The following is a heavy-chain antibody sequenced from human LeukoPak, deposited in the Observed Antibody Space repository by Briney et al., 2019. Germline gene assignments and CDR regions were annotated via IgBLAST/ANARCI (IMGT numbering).Heavy chain of an antibody. Sequence: GGSLRLSCAASGFTFSNAWMSWVRQAPGKGLEWVGRIKSKTDGGTTDYAAPVKGRFTISRDDSKNTLYLQMNSLETEDTAVYYCTSQTTYYYGSGSYYSWGQGTLVTVSS. V-gene: IGHV3-15*01. CDR3: TSQTTYYYGSGSYYS. CDR1: GFTFSNAW. CDR2: IKSKTDGGTT. J-gene: IGHJ4*02. D-gene: IGHD3-10*01.